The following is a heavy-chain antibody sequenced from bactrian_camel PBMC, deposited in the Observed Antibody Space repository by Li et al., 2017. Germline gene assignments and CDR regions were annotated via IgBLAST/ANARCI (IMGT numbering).Heavy chain of an antibody. D-gene: IGHD3*01. V-gene: IGHV3-2*01. J-gene: IGHJ4*01. Sequence: QLVESGGGTVRPGESLRLSCVASGFTIDRRDMTWVRQAPGKGLEWVSSVYSDGTNSAYAQSVKGRYTVSRDNAWNTVYLQMNNLKPEDTAMYYCAATGQVLSVAGCRTQGTQVTVS. CDR2: VYSDGTNS. CDR1: GFTIDRRD.